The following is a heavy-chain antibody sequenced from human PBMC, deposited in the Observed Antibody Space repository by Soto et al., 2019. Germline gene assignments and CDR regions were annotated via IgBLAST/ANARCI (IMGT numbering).Heavy chain of an antibody. Sequence: EVQLLESGGGLVQPGGSLRLSCAASGFTFNNYAMTWVRQAPGKGLEWVSAISGGGGNTYYADSVKGRFTVSRDGSKNTLYLQMSSLRAEDTALYYCAKGRCCSGRLTPRVDFWGQETLVTVSS. CDR3: AKGRCCSGRLTPRVDF. CDR2: ISGGGGNT. J-gene: IGHJ4*02. CDR1: GFTFNNYA. D-gene: IGHD3-10*02. V-gene: IGHV3-23*01.